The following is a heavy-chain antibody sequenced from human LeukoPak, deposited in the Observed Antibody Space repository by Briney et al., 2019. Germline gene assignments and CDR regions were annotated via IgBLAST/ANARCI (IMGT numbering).Heavy chain of an antibody. J-gene: IGHJ5*02. D-gene: IGHD6-6*01. V-gene: IGHV3-33*01. CDR1: GFTFSSYG. Sequence: GGSLRLSCAASGFTFSSYGMHWVRQAPGKGLEWVAVIWYDGSNKYYADSVKGRFTISRDNSKNTLYLQMNSLRAEDTAVHYCARDAIAARHDCWFDPWGQGTLVTVSS. CDR2: IWYDGSNK. CDR3: ARDAIAARHDCWFDP.